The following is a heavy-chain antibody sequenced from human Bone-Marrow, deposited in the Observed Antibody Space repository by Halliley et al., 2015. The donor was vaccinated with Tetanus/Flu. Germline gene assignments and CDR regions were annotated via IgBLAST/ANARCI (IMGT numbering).Heavy chain of an antibody. J-gene: IGHJ6*02. V-gene: IGHV4-59*01. CDR2: HRGSP. Sequence: HRGSPPYNPSFKSRVTISGDPSRNKFSLSLTSVPAADTAVYYCARVGPVSYGMDAWGRGTTVIVS. CDR3: ARVGPVSYGMDA.